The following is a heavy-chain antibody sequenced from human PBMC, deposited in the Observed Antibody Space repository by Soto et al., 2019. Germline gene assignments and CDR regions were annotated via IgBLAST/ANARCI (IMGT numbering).Heavy chain of an antibody. D-gene: IGHD6-19*01. Sequence: SETLSLTCTVSGGSISSPNFYWSWIRQHPGKGLEWIGHIYYNGTTYYNPSLKSRVTISVDTSNNQFSLELSSVTAADTAVYYCARGLITGSHYSGGWYYFDSWGQGTQVTVSS. J-gene: IGHJ4*02. CDR2: IYYNGTT. CDR3: ARGLITGSHYSGGWYYFDS. V-gene: IGHV4-31*03. CDR1: GGSISSPNFY.